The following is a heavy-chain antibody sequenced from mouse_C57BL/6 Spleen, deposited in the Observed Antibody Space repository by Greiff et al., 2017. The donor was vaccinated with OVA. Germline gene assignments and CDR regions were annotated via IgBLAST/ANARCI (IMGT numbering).Heavy chain of an antibody. CDR1: GFTFSSYA. CDR2: ISDGGSYT. J-gene: IGHJ3*01. V-gene: IGHV5-4*01. Sequence: EVNVVESGGGLVKPGGSLKLSCAASGFTFSSYAMSWVRQTPEKRLEWVATISDGGSYTYYPDNVKGRFTIFRDNAKNNLYLQMSHLKSEDTAMYYCARDLRDSYWGQGTLVTVSA. CDR3: ARDLRDSY.